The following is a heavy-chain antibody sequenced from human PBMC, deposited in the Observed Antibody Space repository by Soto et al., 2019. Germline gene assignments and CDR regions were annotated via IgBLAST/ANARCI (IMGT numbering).Heavy chain of an antibody. CDR3: AHYCISTSCPGMDV. CDR2: IIPIFGTA. J-gene: IGHJ6*02. V-gene: IGHV1-69*12. CDR1: GGTFSSYA. Sequence: QVQLVQSGAEVKKPGSSVKVSCKASGGTFSSYAISWVRQAPGQGLEWMGGIIPIFGTANYAQKFQGRVTXIAHEXXSTAYMELSSLRSEDTAVYYCAHYCISTSCPGMDVWGQGTTVTVSS. D-gene: IGHD2-2*01.